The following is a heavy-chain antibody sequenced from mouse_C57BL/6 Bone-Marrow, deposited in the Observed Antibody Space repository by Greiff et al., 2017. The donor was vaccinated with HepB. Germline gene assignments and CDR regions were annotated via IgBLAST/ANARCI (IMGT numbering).Heavy chain of an antibody. V-gene: IGHV1-55*01. J-gene: IGHJ3*01. D-gene: IGHD2-1*01. Sequence: VQLQQPGAELVKPGASVKMSCKASGYTFTSYWITWVKQRPGQGLEWIGDIYPGSGSTNYNEKFKSKATLTVDTSSSTAYMQLSSLTSEDSAVYYGASIYYGNPWFAYWGQGTLVTVSA. CDR1: GYTFTSYW. CDR2: IYPGSGST. CDR3: ASIYYGNPWFAY.